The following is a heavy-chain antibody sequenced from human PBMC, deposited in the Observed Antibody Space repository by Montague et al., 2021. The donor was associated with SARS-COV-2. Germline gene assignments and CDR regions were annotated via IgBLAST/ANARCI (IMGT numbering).Heavy chain of an antibody. CDR3: AMTAVIRYQYYFDN. V-gene: IGHV4-59*03. J-gene: IGHJ4*02. Sequence: SETLSLTCTVSGDSISDYYWSWIRQPPGKGLQWIGNVLYTGVTSFNPSLKSRLTMSVDSSKNEFSLNLRSVTAADTAVYYCAMTAVIRYQYYFDNWGQGTVVAVSS. D-gene: IGHD3-16*02. CDR2: VLYTGVT. CDR1: GDSISDYY.